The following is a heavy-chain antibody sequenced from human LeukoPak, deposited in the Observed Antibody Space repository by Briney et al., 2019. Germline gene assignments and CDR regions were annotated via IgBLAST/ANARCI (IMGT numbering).Heavy chain of an antibody. CDR3: ARGDFGVVTHFDY. CDR2: IKQDGGEK. J-gene: IGHJ4*02. D-gene: IGHD3-3*01. V-gene: IGHV3-7*01. CDR1: GFTNSSNW. Sequence: AGSLILSGTASGFTNSSNWMSWLRQAPGRGLEWVANIKQDGGEKYYVDSVKGRFTISRDNAKNSLYLQMHSLRAEATAIYYCARGDFGVVTHFDYWGEGTLFSVSP.